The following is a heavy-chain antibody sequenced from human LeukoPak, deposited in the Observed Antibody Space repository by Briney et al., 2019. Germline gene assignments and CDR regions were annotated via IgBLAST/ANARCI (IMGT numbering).Heavy chain of an antibody. J-gene: IGHJ3*02. CDR1: GFTFSTYS. CDR2: ISGTSSSI. D-gene: IGHD1-26*01. Sequence: GGSLTLSCAASGFTFSTYSMNWVRQVPGKGLEWVSYISGTSSSIYYADSVKGRSTISRDNAKNFLYLQMNSVRAEDMALYYCAKDRFGGGSYYGAFDIWGQGTMVTVSS. CDR3: AKDRFGGGSYYGAFDI. V-gene: IGHV3-48*04.